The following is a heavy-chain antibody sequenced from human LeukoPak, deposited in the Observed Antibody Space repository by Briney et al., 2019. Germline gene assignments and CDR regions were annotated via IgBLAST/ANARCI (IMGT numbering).Heavy chain of an antibody. V-gene: IGHV3-64*01. D-gene: IGHD3-22*01. CDR1: GFTFSSYA. CDR2: ISSNGGST. Sequence: QAGGSLRLSCAASGFTFSSYAMHWVRQAPGKGLEYVSAISSNGGSTYYANSVKGRFTISRDNSKNTLYLQMGSLRAEDMAVYYCARGSDYDSSSFGLPGLYYYYYYMDVWGKGTTVTVSS. J-gene: IGHJ6*03. CDR3: ARGSDYDSSSFGLPGLYYYYYYMDV.